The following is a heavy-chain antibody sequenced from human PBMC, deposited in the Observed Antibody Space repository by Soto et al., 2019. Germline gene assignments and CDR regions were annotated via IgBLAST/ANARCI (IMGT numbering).Heavy chain of an antibody. CDR3: AREVNSSPARGPNWVEP. J-gene: IGHJ5*02. Sequence: TSETLSLTCAVSGDSINNSHWWSWVRQTPGKGLEWIGETYHSGTTNYNPSLTTQVTISIDKSKNQFSLKMNSVTAADTAVYYCAREVNSSPARGPNWVEPWGQGSLLTV. CDR1: GDSINNSHW. CDR2: TYHSGTT. D-gene: IGHD6-13*01. V-gene: IGHV4-4*02.